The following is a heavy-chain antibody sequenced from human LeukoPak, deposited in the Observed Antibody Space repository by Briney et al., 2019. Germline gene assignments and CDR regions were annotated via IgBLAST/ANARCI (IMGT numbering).Heavy chain of an antibody. J-gene: IGHJ6*03. CDR1: GYTFTSYA. CDR2: INTNTGNP. CDR3: AREGKVATIDYYYMDV. D-gene: IGHD5-12*01. V-gene: IGHV7-4-1*02. Sequence: ASVKVSCKSSGYTFTSYAMNWVRQAPGQGLEWMGWINTNTGNPTYAQGFTGRFVFSLDTSVSTAYLQISSLKAEDTAVYYCAREGKVATIDYYYMDVWGKGTTVTVSS.